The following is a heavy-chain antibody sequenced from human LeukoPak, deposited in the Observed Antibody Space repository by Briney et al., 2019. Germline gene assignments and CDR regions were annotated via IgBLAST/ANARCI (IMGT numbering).Heavy chain of an antibody. CDR3: ARGGEGAVAHE. CDR1: GGTFSSYA. J-gene: IGHJ4*02. D-gene: IGHD6-19*01. Sequence: GASVKVSCKASGGTFSSYAISWVRQAPGQGLEWMGRIIPIFGTANYAQKFQGRVTITTDESTSTAYMELSSLRSEDTAVYYCARGGEGAVAHEWGQGTLVTVSS. CDR2: IIPIFGTA. V-gene: IGHV1-69*05.